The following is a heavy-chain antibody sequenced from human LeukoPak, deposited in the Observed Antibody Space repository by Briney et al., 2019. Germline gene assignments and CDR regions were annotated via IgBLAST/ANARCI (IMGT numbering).Heavy chain of an antibody. CDR3: ARDRGIVGTTGYYYMDV. Sequence: GGSLRLSCAASGSTFSSYWMSWVRQAPGKGLEWVANIKQDGSEKYYVDSVKGRFTISRDNAKNSLYLQMNSLRAEDTAVYYCARDRGIVGTTGYYYMDVWGKGTTVTVSS. J-gene: IGHJ6*03. CDR2: IKQDGSEK. V-gene: IGHV3-7*01. D-gene: IGHD1-26*01. CDR1: GSTFSSYW.